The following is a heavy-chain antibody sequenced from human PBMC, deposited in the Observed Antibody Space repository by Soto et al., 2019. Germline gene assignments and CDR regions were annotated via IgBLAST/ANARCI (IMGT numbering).Heavy chain of an antibody. J-gene: IGHJ4*02. Sequence: PSETLSLTCTVSGGSVSSGSYYWSWIRQPPGKGLEWIGYTYYSGSTNYNPSLKSRVTISVDTSKNQFSLKLSSVTAADTAVYYCARRYGYSFDYWGQGTLVTVSS. CDR2: TYYSGST. CDR3: ARRYGYSFDY. V-gene: IGHV4-61*01. CDR1: GGSVSSGSYY. D-gene: IGHD1-1*01.